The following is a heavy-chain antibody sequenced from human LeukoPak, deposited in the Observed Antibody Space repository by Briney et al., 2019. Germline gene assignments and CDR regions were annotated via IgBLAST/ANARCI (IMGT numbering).Heavy chain of an antibody. CDR2: ISYSGST. Sequence: SETLSLTCTVSGDSISSYYWSWIRQPPGKGLEWIGYISYSGSTNYSPSLKSRVTISVDTSKNQFSLKLSSVTAADTAVYYCARALRGYYLDYWGQGTLVTVSS. CDR3: ARALRGYYLDY. D-gene: IGHD3-3*01. V-gene: IGHV4-59*08. J-gene: IGHJ4*02. CDR1: GDSISSYY.